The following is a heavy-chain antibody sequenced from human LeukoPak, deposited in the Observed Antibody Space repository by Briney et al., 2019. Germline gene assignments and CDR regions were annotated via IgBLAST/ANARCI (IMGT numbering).Heavy chain of an antibody. CDR3: ARVRDTAMAHVYFDY. CDR1: GGSFSGYY. D-gene: IGHD5-18*01. J-gene: IGHJ4*02. V-gene: IGHV4-59*08. Sequence: PSETLSLTCAVYGGSFSGYYWSWIRQPPGKGLEWIGYIYYSGSTNYNPSLKSRVTISVDTSKNQFSLKLSSVTAADTAVYYCARVRDTAMAHVYFDYWGQGTLVTVSS. CDR2: IYYSGST.